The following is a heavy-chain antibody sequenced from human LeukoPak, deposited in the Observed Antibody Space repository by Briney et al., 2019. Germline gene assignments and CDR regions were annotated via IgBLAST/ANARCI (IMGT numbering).Heavy chain of an antibody. CDR1: GGCFSGYY. V-gene: IGHV4-34*01. CDR3: ARGPAVAGLNY. J-gene: IGHJ4*02. Sequence: SETLSLTCAVYGGCFSGYYWSWIRQPPGKGLEWIGEINHSGSTNYNPSLKSRVTISVDTSKNQFSLKLSSVTAADTAVYYCARGPAVAGLNYWGQGTLVTVSS. CDR2: INHSGST. D-gene: IGHD6-19*01.